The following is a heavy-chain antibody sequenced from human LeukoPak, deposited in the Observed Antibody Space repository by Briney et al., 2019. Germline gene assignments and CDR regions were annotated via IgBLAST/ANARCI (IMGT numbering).Heavy chain of an antibody. Sequence: SSETLSPTCTVSGGSISSYYWSWIRQPPGKGLEWIGYIYYSGSTNYNPSLKSRVTISVDTSKNQFYTAVYYCARGYYDFWSGYYTPPGVIDYWGQGTLVTVSS. CDR1: GGSISSYY. CDR2: IYYSGST. J-gene: IGHJ4*02. CDR3: YYTPPGVIDY. V-gene: IGHV4-59*01. D-gene: IGHD3-3*01.